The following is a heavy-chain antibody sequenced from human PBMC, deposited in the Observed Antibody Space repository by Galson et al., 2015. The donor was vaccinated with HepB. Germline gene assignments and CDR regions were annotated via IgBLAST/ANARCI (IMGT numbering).Heavy chain of an antibody. D-gene: IGHD2-2*01. CDR1: GFTFSKFG. V-gene: IGHV3-30*03. J-gene: IGHJ6*02. CDR3: ARGLSIRYCTGTSCYAGYGMGG. Sequence: SLRLSCAASGFTFSKFGMHWVRQAPGKGLEWVTVISSDGNKKYYGDSVRGRFTISRDNSKNTLYLQMNSLRVEDTAVYYCARGLSIRYCTGTSCYAGYGMGGWGQGTSVTVSS. CDR2: ISSDGNKK.